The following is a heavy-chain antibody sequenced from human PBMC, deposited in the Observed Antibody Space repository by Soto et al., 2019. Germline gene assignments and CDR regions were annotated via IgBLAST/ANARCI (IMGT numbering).Heavy chain of an antibody. J-gene: IGHJ4*02. CDR2: ISGSGGST. CDR1: GFTFSSYA. Sequence: EVQLLESGGGLVQPGGSLRLSCAASGFTFSSYAMSWVRQAPGKGLEWVSAISGSGGSTYYADSVKGRFTISRDNSKNTLYLQMNSLRAEDTAVYYCAKLLWFGELLPHALDYWGQGTLVTVSS. CDR3: AKLLWFGELLPHALDY. V-gene: IGHV3-23*01. D-gene: IGHD3-10*01.